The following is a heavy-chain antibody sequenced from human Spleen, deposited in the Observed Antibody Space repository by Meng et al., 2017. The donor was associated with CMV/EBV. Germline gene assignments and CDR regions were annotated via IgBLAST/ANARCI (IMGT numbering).Heavy chain of an antibody. D-gene: IGHD3-10*01. J-gene: IGHJ4*02. CDR2: IYYTGTT. CDR1: GGSIISSSYY. CDR3: ARSYYGSGSYYVDY. V-gene: IGHV4-39*07. Sequence: SETLSLTCTVSGGSIISSSYYWGWIRQSPGKGLEWIGSIYYTGTTYSNPSLKSRVTISVDTSKNQFSLNLTSVTAADTAVYYCARSYYGSGSYYVDYWGQGTLVTVSS.